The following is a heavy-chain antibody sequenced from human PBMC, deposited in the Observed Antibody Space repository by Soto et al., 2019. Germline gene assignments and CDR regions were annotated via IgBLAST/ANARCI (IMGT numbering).Heavy chain of an antibody. J-gene: IGHJ5*02. CDR3: ARHRHPRGTVGATSPLDP. V-gene: IGHV3-53*01. CDR1: GCSVSSHY. Sequence: LRLSCAISGCSVSSHYLSWVRQAPGRGLEWVSVHYSGGSTYYADSVQGRFTISRDKSNNTLYLQMRRVRAEDTAVYFCARHRHPRGTVGATSPLDPWGQGTQVTVSS. CDR2: HYSGGST. D-gene: IGHD1-26*01.